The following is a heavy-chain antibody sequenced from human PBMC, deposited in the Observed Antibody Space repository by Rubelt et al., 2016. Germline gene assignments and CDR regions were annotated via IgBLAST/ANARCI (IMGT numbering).Heavy chain of an antibody. V-gene: IGHV4-34*01. D-gene: IGHD3-22*01. Sequence: QVQLQQWGAGLLKPSETLSLTCAVYGGAFSGYYWSWIRQPPGKGLEWIGEINHSGSTNYNPSLKSRVTISVDTSKNQLSRKLSSVTGADTAVYYCARGKEGLGVTMMDYWGQGTLVTVSS. J-gene: IGHJ4*02. CDR1: GGAFSGYY. CDR3: ARGKEGLGVTMMDY. CDR2: INHSGST.